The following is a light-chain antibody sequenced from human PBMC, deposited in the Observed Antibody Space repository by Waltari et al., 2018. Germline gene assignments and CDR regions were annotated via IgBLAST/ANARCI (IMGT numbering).Light chain of an antibody. J-gene: IGLJ2*01. Sequence: QSALTQPASVSASPGQSITISCTGTSGDIGGFVLVSWYQQHPGKVPRLLIYEVTTRPSGVSSRFSGSKSDNSATLTISALQTEDEADYYCSSYSRGSSFVLFGGGTRLTVL. CDR1: SGDIGGFVL. CDR2: EVT. V-gene: IGLV2-23*02. CDR3: SSYSRGSSFVL.